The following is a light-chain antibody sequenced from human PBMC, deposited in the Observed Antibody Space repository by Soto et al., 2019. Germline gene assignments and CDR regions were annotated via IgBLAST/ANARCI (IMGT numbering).Light chain of an antibody. CDR3: QQYGSSLLT. CDR2: GAS. CDR1: QSVSSSY. Sequence: EIVLTQSPGTLSLSPGERDTLSCRASQSVSSSYLAWYQQKPGQAPRLLIYGASSRATGIPDRFSGSGSGTDFTLTIIRLEPEDFAVYYCQQYGSSLLTFGGGTKVDIK. J-gene: IGKJ4*02. V-gene: IGKV3-20*01.